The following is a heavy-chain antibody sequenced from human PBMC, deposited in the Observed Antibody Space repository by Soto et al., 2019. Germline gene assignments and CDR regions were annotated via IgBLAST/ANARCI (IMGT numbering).Heavy chain of an antibody. Sequence: GGSLRLSCAASGFAFSSYGMHWVRQAPGKGLEWVAVISYDGSNKYYADSVKGRFTISRDNSKNTLYLQMNSLRAEDTAVYYCAKPMGYSSSWQYYFDYWGQGTLVTV. V-gene: IGHV3-30*18. CDR1: GFAFSSYG. D-gene: IGHD6-13*01. CDR2: ISYDGSNK. J-gene: IGHJ4*02. CDR3: AKPMGYSSSWQYYFDY.